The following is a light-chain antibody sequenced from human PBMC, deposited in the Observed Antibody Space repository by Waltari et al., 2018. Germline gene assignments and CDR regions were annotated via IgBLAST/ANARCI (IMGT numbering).Light chain of an antibody. J-gene: IGKJ4*01. CDR3: QPYANLPLT. CDR2: DAS. Sequence: DIQMTQSPSSLSASVGDRVTITCQASQDIRQNLNWFQQKPGKAPQVLIFDASNSQAAVPSRFSGSGSGIGFAFTISRLRPEDIGTYFCQPYANLPLTFGGGTRVEIK. CDR1: QDIRQN. V-gene: IGKV1-33*01.